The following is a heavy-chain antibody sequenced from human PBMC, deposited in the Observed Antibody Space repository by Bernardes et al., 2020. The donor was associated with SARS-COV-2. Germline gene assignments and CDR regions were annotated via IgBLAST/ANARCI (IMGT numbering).Heavy chain of an antibody. V-gene: IGHV4-59*01. CDR1: GGSISSSY. Sequence: SETLYLTCTISGGSISSSYWSWIRQPPGKGLEWIGFIHYSGSTNYNPSLKSRVTISVETSKNQFSLKLISVTAADTAVYYCARGYYDSSGYSNPFDNWGQGILVTVSS. D-gene: IGHD3-22*01. J-gene: IGHJ4*02. CDR2: IHYSGST. CDR3: ARGYYDSSGYSNPFDN.